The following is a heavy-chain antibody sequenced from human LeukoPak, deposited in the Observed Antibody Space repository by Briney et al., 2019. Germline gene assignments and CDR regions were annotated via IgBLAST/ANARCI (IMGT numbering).Heavy chain of an antibody. CDR2: INPDGSRI. J-gene: IGHJ3*02. CDR1: GFTVSNNY. D-gene: IGHD5-12*01. CDR3: ARDSGYNAFDI. V-gene: IGHV3-7*01. Sequence: TGGSLRLSCAASGFTVSNNYMGWVRQAPGKGLDWLGNINPDGSRINYVDSVKGRFTFSRDNAKNSLFLQMNSLRAEDTAVFYCARDSGYNAFDIWGQGTMVTVSS.